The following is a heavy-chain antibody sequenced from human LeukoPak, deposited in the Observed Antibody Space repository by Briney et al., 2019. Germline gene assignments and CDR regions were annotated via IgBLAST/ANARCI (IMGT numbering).Heavy chain of an antibody. J-gene: IGHJ4*02. D-gene: IGHD2-2*01. CDR1: GGSISSYY. CDR2: IYTSGST. CDR3: ARSPVVVPAAIDY. V-gene: IGHV4-4*07. Sequence: SETLSLTCTVSGGSISSYYWSWIRQPAGKGLEWIGRIYTSGSTNYNPSLKSRVTISVDKSKNQFSLKLSSVAAADTAVYYCARSPVVVPAAIDYWGQGTLVTVSS.